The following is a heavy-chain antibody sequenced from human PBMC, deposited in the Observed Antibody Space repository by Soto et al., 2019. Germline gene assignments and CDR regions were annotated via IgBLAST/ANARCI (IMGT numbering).Heavy chain of an antibody. J-gene: IGHJ5*02. Sequence: QVQLVQSGAEVKKPGSSVKVSCKASGGTFSSYAISWVRQAPGQGLEWMGGIIPIFGTANYAQKFQGRVTMNADESTSTAYMGLGSLRAEDTAVYYCAGNRRRYEVLLGSSWFDPWGQGALVTVSS. CDR3: AGNRRRYEVLLGSSWFDP. CDR1: GGTFSSYA. D-gene: IGHD2-2*01. V-gene: IGHV1-69*12. CDR2: IIPIFGTA.